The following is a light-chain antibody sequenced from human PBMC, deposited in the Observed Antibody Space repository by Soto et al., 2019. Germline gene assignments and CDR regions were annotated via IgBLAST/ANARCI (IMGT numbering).Light chain of an antibody. CDR3: QQYTYWPL. CDR1: QTVDSN. V-gene: IGKV3D-15*01. Sequence: EIVMTQSPATLSVSPGERATLSCRVSQTVDSNLAWYQQRPGLAPRLLIYAASTRATGIPARFSGSGSGTEFTLTISSLQSEAFAVYYCQQYTYWPLFGQGTKVEVK. CDR2: AAS. J-gene: IGKJ1*01.